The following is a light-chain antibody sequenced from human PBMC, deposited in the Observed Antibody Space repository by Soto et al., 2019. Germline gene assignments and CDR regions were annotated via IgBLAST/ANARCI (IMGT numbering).Light chain of an antibody. CDR3: QLYGSSSWT. CDR2: GAS. V-gene: IGKV3-20*01. CDR1: QSVSSSY. J-gene: IGKJ1*01. Sequence: EIVLTQSPGTLSLSPGERATLSCRASQSVSSSYLAWYQQKPGQAPRLLIYGASSRATGIPDRFSGSGSETDFTLTISRLEPEDFAVYYCQLYGSSSWTFGQGTKVEIK.